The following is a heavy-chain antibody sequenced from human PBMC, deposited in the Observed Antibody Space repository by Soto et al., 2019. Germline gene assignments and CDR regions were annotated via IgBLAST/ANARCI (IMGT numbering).Heavy chain of an antibody. CDR2: IDYSGST. D-gene: IGHD2-2*01. Sequence: QLQLQESGPGLVKPSETLSLTCTVSGGSISSSSYYWGWIRQPPGKGLEWIGSIDYSGSTYYNPSLKSRVTLSVDTSKNQFSLKLRSVTAADTAVYYCAKTTGGCSSTSCYPYYYYYYMDVWGKGPRSPSP. CDR1: GGSISSSSYY. J-gene: IGHJ6*03. V-gene: IGHV4-39*01. CDR3: AKTTGGCSSTSCYPYYYYYYMDV.